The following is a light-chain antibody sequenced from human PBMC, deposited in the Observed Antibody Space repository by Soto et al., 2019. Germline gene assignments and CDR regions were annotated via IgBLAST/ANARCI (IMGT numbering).Light chain of an antibody. Sequence: EIVLTQSPGTLSLSPGERATLSCRASQSVSSYYLAWYQQKPGQAPRLLIYDASTRAPGIPARFSGSGSGTELTLTISSLQSDDFAVYHCQQYNNWPPTFGHGTRLEIK. CDR3: QQYNNWPPT. J-gene: IGKJ5*01. V-gene: IGKV3-15*01. CDR1: QSVSSY. CDR2: DAS.